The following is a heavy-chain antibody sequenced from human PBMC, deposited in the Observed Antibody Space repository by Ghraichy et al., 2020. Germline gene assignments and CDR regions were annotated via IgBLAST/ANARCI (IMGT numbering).Heavy chain of an antibody. CDR3: VKANGYSTGWWVDYFDY. Sequence: GGSLRLSCAASEFIFSNYAMSWVRQAPGKGLEWVSSIDNSGSNRYYADSVKGRFTISRDNSKNTLYLQMDSLRVEDTAVYYCVKANGYSTGWWVDYFDYWGQGTLVTVSS. D-gene: IGHD6-19*01. V-gene: IGHV3-23*01. CDR1: EFIFSNYA. CDR2: IDNSGSNR. J-gene: IGHJ4*02.